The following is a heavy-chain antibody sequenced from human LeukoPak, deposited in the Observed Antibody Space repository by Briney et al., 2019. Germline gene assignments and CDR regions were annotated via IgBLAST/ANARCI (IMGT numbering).Heavy chain of an antibody. J-gene: IGHJ4*02. CDR3: ARGRGYCSSTICQLTDY. D-gene: IGHD2-2*01. CDR1: GYTFTSYG. V-gene: IGHV1-18*01. CDR2: ISAYNGNT. Sequence: AAVKLPCKASGYTFTSYGISWVRQAPEQGLEWMGWISAYNGNTDYAQKLQGRVTMTTDTSTSTAYMELRSLRSDDTAVYYCARGRGYCSSTICQLTDYWGQGTLVTVSS.